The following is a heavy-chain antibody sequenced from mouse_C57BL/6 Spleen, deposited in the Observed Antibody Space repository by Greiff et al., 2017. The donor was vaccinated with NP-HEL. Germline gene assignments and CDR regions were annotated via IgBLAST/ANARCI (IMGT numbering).Heavy chain of an antibody. CDR3: ARRDSNPWFAY. CDR1: GYSFTDYN. CDR2: INPNYGTT. D-gene: IGHD2-5*01. V-gene: IGHV1-39*01. J-gene: IGHJ3*01. Sequence: VQLKESGPELVKPGASVKISCKASGYSFTDYNMNWVKQSNGKSLEWIGVINPNYGTTSYHQKFKGKATLTVDQSSSTASMQLNSLTSEDSAVYYCARRDSNPWFAYWGQGTLVTVAA.